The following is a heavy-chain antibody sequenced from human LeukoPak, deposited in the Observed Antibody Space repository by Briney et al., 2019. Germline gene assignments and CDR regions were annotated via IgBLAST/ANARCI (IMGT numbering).Heavy chain of an antibody. CDR1: GYTFTNYE. CDR3: ARVPSGNWDYYYYGMDV. V-gene: IGHV1-8*01. D-gene: IGHD3-10*01. J-gene: IGHJ6*02. CDR2: MNPYSGNT. Sequence: GASVKVSCKASGYTFTNYEINWVRQATGQGLEWMGWMNPYSGNTGYAQKFQGRVTMTRNTSISTAYMEVSSLRSEDTAVYYCARVPSGNWDYYYYGMDVWGQGTTVTVSS.